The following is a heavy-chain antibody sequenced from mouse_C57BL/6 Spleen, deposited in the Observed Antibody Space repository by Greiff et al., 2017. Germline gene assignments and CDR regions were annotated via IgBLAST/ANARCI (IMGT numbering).Heavy chain of an antibody. J-gene: IGHJ3*01. Sequence: QVQLKQPGAELVRPGSSVKLSCKASGYTFTSYWMHWVKQRPIQGLEWIGNIDPSDSETHYNQKFKDKATLTVDKSSSTAYMQLSSLTSEDSAVYYCARRDYDYDDWGQGTLVTVSA. CDR3: ARRDYDYDD. CDR1: GYTFTSYW. D-gene: IGHD2-4*01. CDR2: IDPSDSET. V-gene: IGHV1-52*01.